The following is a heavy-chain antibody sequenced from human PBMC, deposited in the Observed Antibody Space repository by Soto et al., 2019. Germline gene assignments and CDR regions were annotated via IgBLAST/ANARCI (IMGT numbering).Heavy chain of an antibody. CDR1: GGSISSGGYY. V-gene: IGHV4-31*03. CDR3: ARYHYDSSATIDY. J-gene: IGHJ4*02. D-gene: IGHD3-22*01. Sequence: QVQLQESGPGLVKPSQTLSLTCTVSGGSISSGGYYWSWIRQHPGKGLEWIGYIYYSGSTYYNPALKSRVTISVDTSKNQFSLKLSSVTAADTAVYYCARYHYDSSATIDYWGQGTLVTVSS. CDR2: IYYSGST.